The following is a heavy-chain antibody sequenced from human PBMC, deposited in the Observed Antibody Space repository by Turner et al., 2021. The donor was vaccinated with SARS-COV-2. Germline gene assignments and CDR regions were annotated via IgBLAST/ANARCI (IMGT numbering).Heavy chain of an antibody. CDR2: IYNSGSA. CDR1: GGSSSSSTYY. D-gene: IGHD3-10*01. Sequence: QLQLQDSGPGLVKPSETLSLTCTVPGGSSSSSTYYGGWSRQPPGKGREWIGTIYNSGSAYYNPSLKSRVTISVDTSKNQFSLKLGTVTTADTAVYNCARLPVGYDGSGSYDHYGMDVWGQGTTVTVSS. CDR3: ARLPVGYDGSGSYDHYGMDV. V-gene: IGHV4-39*01. J-gene: IGHJ6*02.